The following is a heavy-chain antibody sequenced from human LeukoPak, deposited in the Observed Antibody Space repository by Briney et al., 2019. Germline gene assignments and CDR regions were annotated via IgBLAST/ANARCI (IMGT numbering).Heavy chain of an antibody. CDR1: GFTFSTYA. D-gene: IGHD2-2*01. V-gene: IGHV3-30*04. CDR2: ISYDGNNE. J-gene: IGHJ4*02. CDR3: ARGYCSSTTCPPFDY. Sequence: GGSLRLSCAASGFTFSTYAMHWVRQAPGKGLEWVAVISYDGNNEYYADSVKGRFTISRDNSKNTLYLQMNSLRAEDAAVYYCARGYCSSTTCPPFDYWGQGTPVTVSS.